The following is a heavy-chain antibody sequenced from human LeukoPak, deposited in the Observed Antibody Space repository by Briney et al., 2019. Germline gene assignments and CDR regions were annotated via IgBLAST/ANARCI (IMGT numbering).Heavy chain of an antibody. CDR3: AGDWRDDILTGSEADWYQHYYGMDV. D-gene: IGHD3-9*01. V-gene: IGHV1-18*01. CDR1: GYIFTSYG. CDR2: ISGYNGNT. Sequence: ASVKVSCKASGYIFTSYGISWVRQAPGQGLEWMGWISGYNGNTNYAQELQGRVSMTTDTSTSTVYMELRRLRSDDTAVYYCAGDWRDDILTGSEADWYQHYYGMDVWGQGTTVTVSS. J-gene: IGHJ6*02.